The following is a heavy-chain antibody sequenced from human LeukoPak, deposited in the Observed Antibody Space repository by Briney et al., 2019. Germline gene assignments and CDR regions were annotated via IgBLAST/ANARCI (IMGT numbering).Heavy chain of an antibody. Sequence: GGSLRLSCAASGFTFSSYWMSWVRQAPGKGLEWVTNIKQDGSEKYYVDSVKGRFTISRDNAKNSLYLQMNSLRAEDTAVYYRARESSGWYYYYYGMDVWGKGTTVTVSS. J-gene: IGHJ6*04. CDR3: ARESSGWYYYYYGMDV. D-gene: IGHD6-19*01. CDR1: GFTFSSYW. CDR2: IKQDGSEK. V-gene: IGHV3-7*03.